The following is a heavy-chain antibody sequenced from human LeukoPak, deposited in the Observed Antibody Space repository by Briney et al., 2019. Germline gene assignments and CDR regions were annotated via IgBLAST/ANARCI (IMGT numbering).Heavy chain of an antibody. CDR3: AKGAGQWLVPSEYFQY. V-gene: IGHV3-30*18. J-gene: IGHJ1*01. CDR2: ISYDGSNK. Sequence: GGSLRLSCAASGFTFSSYGMHWVRQAPGKGLGWVAVISYDGSNKYYADSVKGRFTISRDNSKNTLYFQMNSLRAEDTAVYYCAKGAGQWLVPSEYFQYWGQGTLVTVSS. D-gene: IGHD6-19*01. CDR1: GFTFSSYG.